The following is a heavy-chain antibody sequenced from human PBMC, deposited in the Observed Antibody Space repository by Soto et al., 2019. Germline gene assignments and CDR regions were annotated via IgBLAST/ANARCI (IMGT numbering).Heavy chain of an antibody. CDR2: IYYSGST. V-gene: IGHV4-59*01. CDR1: GGSISSYY. J-gene: IGHJ5*02. CDR3: ARDLGSSSWLYNWFDP. Sequence: QVQLQESGPGLVKPSETLSLTCTVSGGSISSYYWSWLRQPPGKGLEWIGYIYYSGSTNYNPSLKSRVTISVDTSKNQFSLKLSSVTAADTAVYYCARDLGSSSWLYNWFDPWGQGTLVTVSS. D-gene: IGHD6-13*01.